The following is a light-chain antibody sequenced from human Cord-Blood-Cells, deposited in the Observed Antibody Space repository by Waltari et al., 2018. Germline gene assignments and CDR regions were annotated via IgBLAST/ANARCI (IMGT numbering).Light chain of an antibody. V-gene: IGLV2-14*01. J-gene: IGLJ1*01. CDR2: EVS. Sequence: QPALTPPASVSGSPGQPITISCPGPSRDVGGYNYVSWYQQHPGKAPKLMIYEVSNRPSGVSNRFSGSKSGNTASLTISGLQAEDEADYYCSSYTSSSTYVFGTGTKVTVL. CDR3: SSYTSSSTYV. CDR1: SRDVGGYNY.